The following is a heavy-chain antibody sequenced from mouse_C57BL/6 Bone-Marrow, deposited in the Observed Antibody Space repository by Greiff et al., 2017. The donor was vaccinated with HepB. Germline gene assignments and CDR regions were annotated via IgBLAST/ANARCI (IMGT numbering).Heavy chain of an antibody. V-gene: IGHV10-1*01. J-gene: IGHJ3*01. CDR1: GFSFNTYA. CDR2: IRSKSNNYAT. CDR3: VRYYGYDGGFAY. Sequence: VQLKESGGGLVQPKGSLKLSCAASGFSFNTYAMNWVRQAPGKGLEWVARIRSKSNNYATYYADSVKDRFTISRDDSESMLYLQMNNLKTEDTAMYYCVRYYGYDGGFAYWGQGTLVTVSA. D-gene: IGHD2-2*01.